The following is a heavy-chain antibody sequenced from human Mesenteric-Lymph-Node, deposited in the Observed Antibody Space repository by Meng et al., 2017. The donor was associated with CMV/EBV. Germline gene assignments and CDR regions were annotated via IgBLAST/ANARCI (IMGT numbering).Heavy chain of an antibody. D-gene: IGHD3-3*01. CDR3: ARADNDFWSGYID. Sequence: AASGFTFSSDWRHWVRQAPGKGLVWVSRINSDGSSTSYADSVKGRFTISRDNAKNTLYLQMNSLRAEDTAVYYRARADNDFWSGYIDWGQGTLVTVSS. CDR1: GFTFSSDW. J-gene: IGHJ4*02. CDR2: INSDGSST. V-gene: IGHV3-74*01.